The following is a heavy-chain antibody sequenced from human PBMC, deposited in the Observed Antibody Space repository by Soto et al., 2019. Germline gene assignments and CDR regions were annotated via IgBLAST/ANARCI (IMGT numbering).Heavy chain of an antibody. CDR3: ARVETIFGVVTTYYFDY. Sequence: SVKVSCKASGGTFSSYAISWVRQAPGQGLEWMGGIIPIFGTANYAQKFQGRVTITADESTSTAYMELSSLRSEDTAVYYCARVETIFGVVTTYYFDYWGQGTLVTVSS. J-gene: IGHJ4*02. CDR2: IIPIFGTA. CDR1: GGTFSSYA. D-gene: IGHD3-3*01. V-gene: IGHV1-69*13.